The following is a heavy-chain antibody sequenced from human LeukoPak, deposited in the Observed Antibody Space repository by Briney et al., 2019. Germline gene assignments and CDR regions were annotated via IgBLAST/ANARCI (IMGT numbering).Heavy chain of an antibody. D-gene: IGHD3-22*01. CDR3: AREIAADYYDNSGYSPEAFDV. V-gene: IGHV3-21*01. J-gene: IGHJ3*01. CDR2: ISSSGKYT. CDR1: GFTFSAYS. Sequence: GGSLRLSCAASGFTFSAYSMNWVRQAPGKGLEWVSSISSSGKYTYYAASVRGRFTISRDNDKDSLLLQMNSLRGDDTAVYFCAREIAADYYDNSGYSPEAFDVWGQGTVVTVSS.